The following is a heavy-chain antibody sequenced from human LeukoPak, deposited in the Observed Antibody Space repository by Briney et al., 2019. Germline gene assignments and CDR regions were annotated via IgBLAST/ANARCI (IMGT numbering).Heavy chain of an antibody. D-gene: IGHD5-18*01. CDR3: AARIQTLDY. CDR1: GFTFSSYG. J-gene: IGHJ4*02. CDR2: ISYDGSNK. V-gene: IGHV3-30*03. Sequence: GGSLRLSCAASGFTFSSYGMHWVRQAPGKGLEWVAVISYDGSNKYYADSVKGRFTISRYNSKNTLYLQMNSLRAEDTAVYYCAARIQTLDYWGQGTLVTVSS.